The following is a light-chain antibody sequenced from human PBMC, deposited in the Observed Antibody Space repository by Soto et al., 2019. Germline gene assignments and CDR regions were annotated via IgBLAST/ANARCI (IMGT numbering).Light chain of an antibody. J-gene: IGKJ1*01. CDR2: AAS. Sequence: DIQMTQSPSSLSASVGDRVTITCRASQSISSYLNWYQQKPGKAPKLLISAASSLQSGVPSRFSGSGSGTDFTLTISGLQPEDSATYYCQQSYSALWTLGQGTKVDIK. V-gene: IGKV1-39*01. CDR3: QQSYSALWT. CDR1: QSISSY.